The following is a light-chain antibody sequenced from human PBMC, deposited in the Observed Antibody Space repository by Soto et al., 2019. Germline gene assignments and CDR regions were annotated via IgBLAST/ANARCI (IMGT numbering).Light chain of an antibody. CDR1: SSHIGSSNL. CDR2: EGN. Sequence: QSVLAQPASVSGSPGQSITISCTASSSHIGSSNLVSWYQHHSGKAPKPIIYEGNKRPSGVSNRFSGSKSGKTASLTISGLQAEDEGTYYCCSYAGSSPLYVFGTGTKV. V-gene: IGLV2-23*01. J-gene: IGLJ1*01. CDR3: CSYAGSSPLYV.